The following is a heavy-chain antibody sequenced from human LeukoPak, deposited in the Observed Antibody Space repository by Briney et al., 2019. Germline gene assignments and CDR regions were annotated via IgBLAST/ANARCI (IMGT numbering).Heavy chain of an antibody. D-gene: IGHD2-2*02. CDR3: ASVYCSSTSCYSADAFDI. CDR1: GGTFSSYA. V-gene: IGHV1-69*05. Sequence: ASVKVSCKASGGTFSSYAISWVRQAPGQGLEWMGGIIPIFGTANYAQKFQGRVTITTDESTSTAYMELSSLRSEDTAVYYCASVYCSSTSCYSADAFDIWGQGTMVTVSS. J-gene: IGHJ3*02. CDR2: IIPIFGTA.